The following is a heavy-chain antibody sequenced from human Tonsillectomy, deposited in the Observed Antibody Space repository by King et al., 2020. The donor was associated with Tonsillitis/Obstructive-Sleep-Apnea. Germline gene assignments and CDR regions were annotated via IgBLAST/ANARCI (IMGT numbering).Heavy chain of an antibody. CDR1: GFTVSSNY. CDR3: ARDSYCSSTSCYFGFCYYYYMDV. J-gene: IGHJ6*03. V-gene: IGHV3-53*01. CDR2: IYSGGST. Sequence: VQLVESGGGLIQPGGSLRLSCAASGFTVSSNYMSWVRQAPGKGLEWVSVIYSGGSTYYADSVKGRFTISRDNSKNTLYLQMNSLRAEDTAVYYCARDSYCSSTSCYFGFCYYYYMDVWGEGTTVTVSS. D-gene: IGHD2-2*01.